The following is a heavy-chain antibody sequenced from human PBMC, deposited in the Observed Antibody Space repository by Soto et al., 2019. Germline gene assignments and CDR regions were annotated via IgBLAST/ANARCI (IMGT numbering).Heavy chain of an antibody. CDR1: GLSITSSSYY. CDR3: ATTPNPSSYYYYGMDV. CDR2: IYNSGST. Sequence: PSDTLSLTCTLSGLSITSSSYYWVWIRPPPGKGLEWSGGIYNSGSTYYNPSLKSQVSISVDTSKNQFSLKLSSVTAADTAVYYCATTPNPSSYYYYGMDVWGQGTTVS. V-gene: IGHV4-39*01. J-gene: IGHJ6*02. D-gene: IGHD2-2*01.